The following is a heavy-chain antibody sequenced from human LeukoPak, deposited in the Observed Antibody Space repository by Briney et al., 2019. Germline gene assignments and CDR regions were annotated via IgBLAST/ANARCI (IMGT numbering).Heavy chain of an antibody. Sequence: SVKVSCKASGYTFTSYGISWVRQAPGQGLEWMGRIIPIFGTANYAQKFQGRVTITTDESTSTAYMELSSLRSEDTAVYYCARVVPITHSSGWLDKDYYFDYWGQGTLVTVSS. CDR1: GYTFTSYG. D-gene: IGHD6-19*01. J-gene: IGHJ4*02. CDR3: ARVVPITHSSGWLDKDYYFDY. CDR2: IIPIFGTA. V-gene: IGHV1-69*05.